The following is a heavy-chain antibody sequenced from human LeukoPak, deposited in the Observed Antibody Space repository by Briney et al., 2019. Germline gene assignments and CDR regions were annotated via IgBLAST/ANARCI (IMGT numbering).Heavy chain of an antibody. CDR2: IRQDGGQT. CDR3: ARETPRLGAFDI. V-gene: IGHV3-7*01. D-gene: IGHD2-21*01. CDR1: ELTFSGYW. Sequence: GGSLRLSCAASELTFSGYWMNWVRQAPGKGLQWVGNIRQDGGQTHYSDSVKGRFTISRDNAKNSLYLQMNSLRAEDTAVYYCARETPRLGAFDIWGQGTMVTVSS. J-gene: IGHJ3*02.